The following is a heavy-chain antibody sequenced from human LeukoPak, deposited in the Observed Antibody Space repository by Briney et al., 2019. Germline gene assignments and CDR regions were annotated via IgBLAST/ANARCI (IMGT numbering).Heavy chain of an antibody. Sequence: PSETLSLTCTVSGGSISTSNHYWGWIRQTPGKGLEWMGNIYYSGSTQYNPSLKSRVTISVDTSKNQFSLKLSSVTAADTAVYYCARDRLYYGSGSPFDYWGQGTLVTVSS. CDR3: ARDRLYYGSGSPFDY. CDR1: GGSISTSNHY. CDR2: IYYSGST. J-gene: IGHJ4*02. V-gene: IGHV4-39*07. D-gene: IGHD3-10*01.